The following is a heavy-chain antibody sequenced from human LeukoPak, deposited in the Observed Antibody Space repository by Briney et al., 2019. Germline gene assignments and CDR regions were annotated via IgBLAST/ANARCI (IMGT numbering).Heavy chain of an antibody. V-gene: IGHV3-74*01. CDR1: GFTFSSYW. J-gene: IGHJ3*02. CDR2: INSDGSST. CDR3: ATPQLPDMGNDAFDI. D-gene: IGHD2-2*01. Sequence: GGSLRLSCAASGFTFSSYWMHWVRQAPGKGLVWVSRINSDGSSTSYADSVKGRFTISRDNSKNTLYLQMNSLRAEDTAVYYCATPQLPDMGNDAFDIWGQGTMVTVSS.